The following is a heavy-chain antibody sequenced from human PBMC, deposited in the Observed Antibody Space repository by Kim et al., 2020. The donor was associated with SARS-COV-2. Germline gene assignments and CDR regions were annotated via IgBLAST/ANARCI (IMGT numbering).Heavy chain of an antibody. V-gene: IGHV3-15*01. CDR1: GFTFSNAW. D-gene: IGHD1-26*01. J-gene: IGHJ4*02. Sequence: GGSLRLSCAASGFTFSNAWMSWVRQAPGKGLEWVGRIKSKTDGGTTDYAAPVKGRFTISRDDSKNTLYLQMNSLKTEDTAVYYCTPQPPWELTGYWGQGTLVTVSS. CDR3: TPQPPWELTGY. CDR2: IKSKTDGGTT.